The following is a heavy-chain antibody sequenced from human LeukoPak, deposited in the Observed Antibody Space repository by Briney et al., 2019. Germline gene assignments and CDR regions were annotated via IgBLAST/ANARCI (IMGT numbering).Heavy chain of an antibody. Sequence: GGSLRLSCAASGSTFNNYAIHWVRQAPGKGLDWVAVVSDDGSHHSHADSVKGRFTISRDNSKSTVFLQMNSLRAEDTGVYYCARGYASESYYNGPGYWGQGTLVTVSS. V-gene: IGHV3-30-3*01. D-gene: IGHD3-10*01. CDR3: ARGYASESYYNGPGY. CDR1: GSTFNNYA. CDR2: VSDDGSHH. J-gene: IGHJ4*02.